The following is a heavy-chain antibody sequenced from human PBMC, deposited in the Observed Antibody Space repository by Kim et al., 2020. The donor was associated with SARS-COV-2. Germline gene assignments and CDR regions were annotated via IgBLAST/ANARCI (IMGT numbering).Heavy chain of an antibody. V-gene: IGHV5-51*01. CDR3: AIQNWYFDL. CDR2: SDT. Sequence: SDTRYSPSFQGQVTISTDKSISTAYLQWSSLKASDTAMYYCAIQNWYFDLWGRGTLVTVSS. J-gene: IGHJ2*01.